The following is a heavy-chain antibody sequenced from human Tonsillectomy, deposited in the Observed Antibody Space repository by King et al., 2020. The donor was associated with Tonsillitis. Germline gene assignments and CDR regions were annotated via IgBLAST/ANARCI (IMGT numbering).Heavy chain of an antibody. CDR3: ATLGYCSSSSCYVYYYYGMDV. CDR1: GYTFTSYD. CDR2: MNPNSGNT. V-gene: IGHV1-8*01. D-gene: IGHD2-2*01. J-gene: IGHJ6*02. Sequence: QLVQSGAEVKKPGASVKVSCKASGYTFTSYDINWVRQATGQGLEWMGWMNPNSGNTVYAQKFQGRVTMTRNTSISTAYMELSSLRSEDTAVYYCATLGYCSSSSCYVYYYYGMDVWGQGTTVTVSS.